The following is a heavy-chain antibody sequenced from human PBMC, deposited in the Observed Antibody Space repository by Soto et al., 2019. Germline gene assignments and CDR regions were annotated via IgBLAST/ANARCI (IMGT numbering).Heavy chain of an antibody. CDR2: INSDGSST. CDR1: GFTFSSYW. J-gene: IGHJ6*02. D-gene: IGHD2-2*01. Sequence: PGGSLRLSCAASGFTFSSYWMHWVRQAPGKGLVCVSRINSDGSSTSYADSVKGRFTISRDNAKNTLYLQMNSLRAEDTAVYYCARAARGYCSSTSCPYYYYYGMDVWGQGTTVTVS. CDR3: ARAARGYCSSTSCPYYYYYGMDV. V-gene: IGHV3-74*01.